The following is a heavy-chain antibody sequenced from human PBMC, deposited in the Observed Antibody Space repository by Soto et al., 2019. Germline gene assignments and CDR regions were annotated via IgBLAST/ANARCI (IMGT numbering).Heavy chain of an antibody. J-gene: IGHJ5*02. V-gene: IGHV3-30*18. Sequence: GGSLRLSCAASGFTFSSYGMHWVRQAPGKGLEWVAVISYDGSNKYYADSVKGRFTISRDNSKNTLYLQMNSLRAEDTAVYYCAKDDSSSSGGFDPRGQGTLVTVSS. CDR1: GFTFSSYG. CDR3: AKDDSSSSGGFDP. CDR2: ISYDGSNK. D-gene: IGHD6-6*01.